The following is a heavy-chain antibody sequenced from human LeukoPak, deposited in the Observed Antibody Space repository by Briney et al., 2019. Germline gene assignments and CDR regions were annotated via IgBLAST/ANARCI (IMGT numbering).Heavy chain of an antibody. Sequence: PSETLSLTCTVSGGSISSYYWSWIRQPPGKGLEWIGYIYYSGSTNYNPSLKSRVTISVATSKNQFSLKLSSVTAADTAVYYCVRTSGYSYGYADYWGQGTLVTVSS. CDR3: VRTSGYSYGYADY. D-gene: IGHD5-18*01. J-gene: IGHJ4*02. V-gene: IGHV4-59*01. CDR2: IYYSGST. CDR1: GGSISSYY.